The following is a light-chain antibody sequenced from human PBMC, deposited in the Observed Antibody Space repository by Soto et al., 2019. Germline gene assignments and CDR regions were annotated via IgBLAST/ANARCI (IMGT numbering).Light chain of an antibody. CDR2: GAS. V-gene: IGKV3-15*01. CDR1: QSVSTD. Sequence: EIVVTHYKIAISSYPERRSTPSCRASQSVSTDLAWYPQKPGQAPRLFIYGASTRTTGIPARFSVSGSGTEFTLTSGILQSEDFAVYYWQQYNKLPGTFGQGTKVDI. J-gene: IGKJ1*01. CDR3: QQYNKLPGT.